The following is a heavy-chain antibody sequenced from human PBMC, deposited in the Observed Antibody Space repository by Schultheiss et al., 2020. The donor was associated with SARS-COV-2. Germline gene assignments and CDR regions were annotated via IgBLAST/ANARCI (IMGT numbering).Heavy chain of an antibody. CDR2: IYTSGST. J-gene: IGHJ2*01. CDR1: GGSISSYY. Sequence: SQTLSLTCTVSGGSISSYYWSWIRQPPGKGLEWIGRIYTSGSTNYNPSLKSRVTMSVDTSKNQFSLKLSSVTAADTAVYYCARRARETTVTYWYFDLWGRGTLVTVSS. V-gene: IGHV4-4*07. CDR3: ARRARETTVTYWYFDL. D-gene: IGHD4-17*01.